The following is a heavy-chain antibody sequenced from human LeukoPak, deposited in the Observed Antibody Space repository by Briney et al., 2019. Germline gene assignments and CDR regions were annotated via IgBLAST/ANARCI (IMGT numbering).Heavy chain of an antibody. CDR2: FSDSDETT. CDR1: GFTFTYYA. Sequence: GSLRLSCAASGFTFTYYAMTWARQAPGKGLEWVSTFSDSDETTYYSASVRGRFTISRDTSKNILYLQMNNVRADDTAIYYCAKSLRGYGGLDHWGQGALVTVSS. J-gene: IGHJ5*02. D-gene: IGHD4-23*01. CDR3: AKSLRGYGGLDH. V-gene: IGHV3-23*01.